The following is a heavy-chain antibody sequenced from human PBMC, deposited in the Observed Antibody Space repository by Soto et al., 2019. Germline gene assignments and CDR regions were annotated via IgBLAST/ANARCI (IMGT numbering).Heavy chain of an antibody. CDR2: INPNSGGT. CDR3: ARACSRGFYDVLTGYYCFDY. J-gene: IGHJ4*02. D-gene: IGHD3-9*01. Sequence: EASVKVSCKASGYIFSGYYMHWVRQAPGQGLEWMGWINPNSGGTKYAQKFQGWVTMTRDTSISTAYMELSRLRSDDTAVYYCARACSRGFYDVLTGYYCFDYWGQGALVTVSS. V-gene: IGHV1-2*04. CDR1: GYIFSGYY.